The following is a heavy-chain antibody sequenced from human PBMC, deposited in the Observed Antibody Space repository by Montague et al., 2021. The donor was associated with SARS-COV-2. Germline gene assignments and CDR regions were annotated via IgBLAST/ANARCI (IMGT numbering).Heavy chain of an antibody. CDR2: IYTTGST. Sequence: SETLSLTCTVSAGSISSHYLGWIRQPAGKGLEWIACIYTTGSTNYNPSLKSRVTMSVDTSKNQFSLKLSSVTAADTAVYYCAREAWFGAKTAGSESYGMDVWGQGTMVTVSS. CDR3: AREAWFGAKTAGSESYGMDV. J-gene: IGHJ6*02. D-gene: IGHD3-10*01. V-gene: IGHV4-4*07. CDR1: AGSISSHY.